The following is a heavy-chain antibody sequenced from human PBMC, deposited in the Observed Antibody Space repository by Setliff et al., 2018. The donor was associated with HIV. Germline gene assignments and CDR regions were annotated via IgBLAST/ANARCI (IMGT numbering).Heavy chain of an antibody. CDR3: ARDSRIANWFDP. CDR1: GGSNSNGNYY. Sequence: PSQTLSLTCTVSGGSNSNGNYYWTWIRHHPGKGLDWIGYIYYTGSTYYNPSLESRLTGAVVTSKDQFSLDPSSVTAADPAVYYCARDSRIANWFDPRGQGTRVTVCS. V-gene: IGHV4-31*03. CDR2: IYYTGST. J-gene: IGHJ5*02.